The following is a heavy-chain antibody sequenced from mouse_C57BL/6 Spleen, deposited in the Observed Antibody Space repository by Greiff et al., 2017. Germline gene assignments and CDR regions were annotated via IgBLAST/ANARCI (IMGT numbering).Heavy chain of an antibody. CDR2: IDPSDSYT. CDR1: GYTFTSYW. D-gene: IGHD1-1*01. Sequence: VQLQQPGAELVKPGASVKLSCKASGYTFTSYWMQWVKQRPGQGLEWIGEIDPSDSYTNYNQKFKGKATLTVDTSSSTAYMQLSSLTSEDSAVYYCARIGYYGSSYLDYWGQGTTLTVSS. J-gene: IGHJ2*01. CDR3: ARIGYYGSSYLDY. V-gene: IGHV1-50*01.